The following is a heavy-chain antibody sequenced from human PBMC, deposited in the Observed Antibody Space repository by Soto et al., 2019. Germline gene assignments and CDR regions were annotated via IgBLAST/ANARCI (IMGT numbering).Heavy chain of an antibody. V-gene: IGHV4-59*12. Sequence: PSETLSLTCTVSGGSISSYYWTWIRQPPGKGLEWIGYIYYSGSTNYNPSLKSRVTISVDTSKNQFSLKLSSVTAADTAVYYCARGPVGAITAYWGQGTLVTVSS. CDR1: GGSISSYY. CDR2: IYYSGST. CDR3: ARGPVGAITAY. J-gene: IGHJ4*02. D-gene: IGHD1-26*01.